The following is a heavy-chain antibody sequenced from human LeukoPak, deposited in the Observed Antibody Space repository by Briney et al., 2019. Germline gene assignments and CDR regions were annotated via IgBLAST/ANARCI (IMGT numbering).Heavy chain of an antibody. CDR2: IKQDGSVK. CDR3: ARADPSMADAFDI. CDR1: GFTFSSYW. V-gene: IGHV3-7*01. D-gene: IGHD2/OR15-2a*01. J-gene: IGHJ3*02. Sequence: GGSLRLSCAASGFTFSSYWMSWVRQAPGKGLEWVANIKQDGSVKYYVDSVKGRFTISRDNAKNSLYLQMNSLRAEDTAVYYCARADPSMADAFDIWGQGTMVTVSS.